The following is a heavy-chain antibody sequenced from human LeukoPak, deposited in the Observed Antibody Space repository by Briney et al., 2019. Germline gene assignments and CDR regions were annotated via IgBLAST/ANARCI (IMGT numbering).Heavy chain of an antibody. Sequence: SETLSLTCAVYGGSFSGYYWSWIRQPPGKGLEWIGEINHRGSTNYNPSLKSRVTISVDTSKNQFSLKLSSVTAADTAVYYCARGTRLRLYYFDYWGQGTLVTVSS. CDR1: GGSFSGYY. CDR2: INHRGST. CDR3: ARGTRLRLYYFDY. V-gene: IGHV4-34*01. J-gene: IGHJ4*02. D-gene: IGHD3-3*01.